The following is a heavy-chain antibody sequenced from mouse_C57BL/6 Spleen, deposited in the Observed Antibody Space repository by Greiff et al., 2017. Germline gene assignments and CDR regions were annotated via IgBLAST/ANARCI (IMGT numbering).Heavy chain of an antibody. V-gene: IGHV5-17*01. Sequence: DVLLVESGGGLVKPGGSLKLSCAASGFTFSDYGMHWVRQAPEKGLAWVAYISSGSSTIDYPDTVKGRFTISRDHAKNTLFLQMTRLRSEDTALYYCARHPYYDGMDYWGQGTPVTVSA. CDR1: GFTFSDYG. CDR3: ARHPYYDGMDY. CDR2: ISSGSSTI. J-gene: IGHJ4*01.